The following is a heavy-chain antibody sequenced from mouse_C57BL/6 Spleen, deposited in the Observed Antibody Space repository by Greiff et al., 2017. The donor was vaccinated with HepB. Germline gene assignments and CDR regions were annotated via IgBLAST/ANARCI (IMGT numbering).Heavy chain of an antibody. V-gene: IGHV1-69*01. D-gene: IGHD1-1*01. CDR3: ARSGNYYGSSSYYFDY. CDR1: GYTFTSYW. CDR2: IDPSDSYT. J-gene: IGHJ2*01. Sequence: VQLQQPGAELVMPGASVKLSCKASGYTFTSYWMHWVKQRPGQGLEWIGEIDPSDSYTNYNQKFKGKSTLTVDKSSSTAYMQLSSLTSEDSAVYYCARSGNYYGSSSYYFDYWGQGTTLTVSS.